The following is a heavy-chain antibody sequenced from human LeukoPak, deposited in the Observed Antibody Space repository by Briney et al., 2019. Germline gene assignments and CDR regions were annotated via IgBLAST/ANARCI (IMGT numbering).Heavy chain of an antibody. D-gene: IGHD2-15*01. CDR2: VFHGGTT. CDR1: GYSVSSGYY. J-gene: IGHJ4*02. CDR3: ARHGFCNGGNCLDY. Sequence: SATLSLTCAVAGYSVSSGYYWGWIRQAPRKGLEWIGNVFHGGTTHSNPTLKSRVTVSLDTSKNQFSLKLRSVTAEDTAVYFCARHGFCNGGNCLDYCGQGILVTVSS. V-gene: IGHV4-38-2*01.